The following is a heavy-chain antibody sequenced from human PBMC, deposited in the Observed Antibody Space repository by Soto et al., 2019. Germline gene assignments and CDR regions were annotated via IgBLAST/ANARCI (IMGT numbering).Heavy chain of an antibody. V-gene: IGHV3-23*01. D-gene: IGHD2-2*01. CDR3: AKDMDLFVEVVPAATGSFDF. CDR2: ISGSGSST. Sequence: EVQLLESGGGVVQPGGSLRLSCAASGFTFSNYGMSWVRQAPGKGLEWVSGISGSGSSTYYADSVKGRFTISRDNSKKMLFLQMNSLRAEDTAIYYCAKDMDLFVEVVPAATGSFDFWGQGTLVTVSS. J-gene: IGHJ4*02. CDR1: GFTFSNYG.